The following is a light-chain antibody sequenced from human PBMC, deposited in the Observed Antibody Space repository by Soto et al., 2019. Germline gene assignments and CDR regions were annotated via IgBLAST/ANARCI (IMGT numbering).Light chain of an antibody. V-gene: IGKV3D-15*03. CDR3: QEHNAWPQGT. CDR1: QSIKNY. J-gene: IGKJ1*01. Sequence: TQSPASLSASSGEEITLSCRASQSIKNYLAWYQHKPGQARRLLFYDASIRATGIPARFNAGGSPTECPLVISNLQSEDAAVNYCQEHNAWPQGTFGQVTKVAMK. CDR2: DAS.